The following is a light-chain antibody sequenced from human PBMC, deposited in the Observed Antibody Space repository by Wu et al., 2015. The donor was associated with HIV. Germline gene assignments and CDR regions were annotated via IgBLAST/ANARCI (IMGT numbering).Light chain of an antibody. V-gene: IGKV3-20*01. J-gene: IGKJ5*01. Sequence: EIVLTQSPVTLSLSPGERATLSCRASQSVASYLAWYQQKPGQAPRLLIYDASNRASGIPARFSGSGSGTDFALTISRLEPEDFALYYCQQYGSSSITFGQETRLEIK. CDR2: DAS. CDR3: QQYGSSSIT. CDR1: QSVASY.